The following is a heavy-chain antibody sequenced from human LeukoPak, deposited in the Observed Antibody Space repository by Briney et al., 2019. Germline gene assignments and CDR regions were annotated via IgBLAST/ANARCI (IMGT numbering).Heavy chain of an antibody. Sequence: GGSLRLSCAVSGLTFNNAWMTWVRQAPGKGLEWVGRFKTKTDGGTADYAAPVKGRFTISRDDSKNILYLQMDSLKTEDTAVYYCAAGRTRDYWGQGTLVTVSS. J-gene: IGHJ4*02. V-gene: IGHV3-15*01. CDR2: FKTKTDGGTA. CDR1: GLTFNNAW. D-gene: IGHD1-26*01. CDR3: AAGRTRDY.